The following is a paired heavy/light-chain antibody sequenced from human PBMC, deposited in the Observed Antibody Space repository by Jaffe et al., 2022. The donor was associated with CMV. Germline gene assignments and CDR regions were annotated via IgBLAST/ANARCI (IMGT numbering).Light chain of an antibody. CDR3: QSHDSNNPHVV. CDR1: SGSIASSY. CDR2: EDN. V-gene: IGLV6-57*04. J-gene: IGLJ2*01. Sequence: NFMLTQPHSVSESPGKTVTISCTRSSGSIASSYVQWYQQRPGSAPTNLIYEDNRRPSGVPDRFSGSIDSSSNSASLTISGLKTEDEADYFCQSHDSNNPHVVFGGGTKLTVL.
Heavy chain of an antibody. Sequence: QVSLRESGPALVKPTQTLTLTCTFSGFSLSTDGMCVSWIRQPPGKALEWLARIDWDDDKYYTTSLKTRLTISKDTSKNQVVLTMTNMDLVDTATYYCARQRTTLTSHSNYYFMDVWGTGTTVTVSS. J-gene: IGHJ6*03. CDR2: IDWDDDK. CDR3: ARQRTTLTSHSNYYFMDV. D-gene: IGHD1-1*01. V-gene: IGHV2-70*15. CDR1: GFSLSTDGMC.